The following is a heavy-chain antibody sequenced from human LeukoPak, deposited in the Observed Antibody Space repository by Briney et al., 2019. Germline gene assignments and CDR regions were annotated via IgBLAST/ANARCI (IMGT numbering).Heavy chain of an antibody. V-gene: IGHV4-4*07. Sequence: SETLSLTCSVSGGSISSYCWSWIRQPAGKGLEWIGRIYTSGRTDYNPSLKSRVTMSVETSKNQFSLKLTSVTAADTAVYYCATSATGDSTGYYYFHFHHWGQGTLVTVSS. CDR3: ATSATGDSTGYYYFHFHH. CDR1: GGSISSYC. J-gene: IGHJ1*01. D-gene: IGHD3-22*01. CDR2: IYTSGRT.